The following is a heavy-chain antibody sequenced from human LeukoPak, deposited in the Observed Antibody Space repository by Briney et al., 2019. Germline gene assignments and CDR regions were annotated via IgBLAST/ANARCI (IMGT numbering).Heavy chain of an antibody. CDR1: GGTFSSYT. D-gene: IGHD5-12*01. V-gene: IGHV1-69*04. CDR3: ARDGSSXGYYMXV. CDR2: IIPILGIA. J-gene: IGHJ6*03. Sequence: ASVKVSCKASGGTFSSYTISWVRQAPGQGLEWMGRIIPILGIANYAQKFQGRVTITADKSTSTAYMELSSLRSEDTAVYYCARDGSSXGYYMXVWGKGTTVTVSS.